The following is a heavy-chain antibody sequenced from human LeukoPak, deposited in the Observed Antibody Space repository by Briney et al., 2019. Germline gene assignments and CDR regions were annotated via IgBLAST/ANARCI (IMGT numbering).Heavy chain of an antibody. CDR2: ISGYNGQT. CDR3: ARGSYGFDI. D-gene: IGHD2-2*01. V-gene: IGHV1-18*01. J-gene: IGHJ3*02. CDR1: GYTFSNYG. Sequence: ASVTVSCKASGYTFSNYGLHWVRQAPGEGLEWMGWISGYNGQTKYGKQFQGRVTMTTDTSTNTAYMELKNLRSDDTAVYYCARGSYGFDIWGQGTVITVSS.